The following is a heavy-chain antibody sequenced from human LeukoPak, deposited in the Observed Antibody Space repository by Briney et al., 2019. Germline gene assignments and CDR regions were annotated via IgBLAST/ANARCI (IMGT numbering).Heavy chain of an antibody. CDR1: GGSIRSY. V-gene: IGHV4-4*07. D-gene: IGHD5-12*01. CDR2: IYGSGST. Sequence: PSETLSLTCTVSGGSIRSYWSWIRQPAGKGLEWIGRIYGSGSTDYNPSLKSRVTMSIDTSKNQFSLNLISVTAADTAVFYCARFTQYSGYADQWGQGTLVTVSS. J-gene: IGHJ4*02. CDR3: ARFTQYSGYADQ.